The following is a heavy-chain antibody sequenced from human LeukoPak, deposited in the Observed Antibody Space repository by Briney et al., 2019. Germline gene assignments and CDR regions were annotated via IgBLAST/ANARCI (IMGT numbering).Heavy chain of an antibody. J-gene: IGHJ4*02. V-gene: IGHV1-3*01. CDR3: ARGSPMAMATIQLDY. D-gene: IGHD5-24*01. Sequence: KFQGRVTITRDTSASTAYMELSSLRSEDTAVYYCARGSPMAMATIQLDYWGQGTLVTVSS.